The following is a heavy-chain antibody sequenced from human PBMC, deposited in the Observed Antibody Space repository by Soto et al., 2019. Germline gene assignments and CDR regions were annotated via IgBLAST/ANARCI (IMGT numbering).Heavy chain of an antibody. Sequence: SETLSLTCAVYGGSFSGYYWSWIRQPPGKGLEWIGEINHSGSTNYNPSLKSRVTISVDTSKNQFSLKLSSVTAADTAVYDCASRHRSGWYFDYWGQGTLVTVSS. CDR2: INHSGST. CDR3: ASRHRSGWYFDY. V-gene: IGHV4-34*01. CDR1: GGSFSGYY. D-gene: IGHD6-19*01. J-gene: IGHJ4*02.